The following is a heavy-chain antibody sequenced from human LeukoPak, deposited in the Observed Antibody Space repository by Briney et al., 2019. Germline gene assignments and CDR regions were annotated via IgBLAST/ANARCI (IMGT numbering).Heavy chain of an antibody. J-gene: IGHJ5*02. CDR3: ARDRSSWFDP. CDR2: ISHDETNK. Sequence: PGRSLRLSCAAFGXTFSMYGIHWVRQAPGKGLEWVAVISHDETNKDYADTVKGRFTISRDNAKNSLYLQMNSLRAEDTAVYYCARDRSSWFDPWGQGTLVTVSS. V-gene: IGHV3-30*03. CDR1: GXTFSMYG. D-gene: IGHD6-13*01.